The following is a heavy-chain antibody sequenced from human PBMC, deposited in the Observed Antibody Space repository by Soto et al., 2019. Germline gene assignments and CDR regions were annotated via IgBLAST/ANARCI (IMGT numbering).Heavy chain of an antibody. J-gene: IGHJ4*02. CDR2: ITSSGTTV. V-gene: IGHV3-48*02. Sequence: EVHLVESGGGLVQPGGSLRLSCAASGFTFRSYSLKWVRQAPEKGLEWVSYITSSGTTVYYADSVRGRFTISRDNAKNSLYLQMNSLRDDDTAVYYCARGSSNWAYYFDFWGQGTLVTVSS. CDR3: ARGSSNWAYYFDF. CDR1: GFTFRSYS. D-gene: IGHD6-13*01.